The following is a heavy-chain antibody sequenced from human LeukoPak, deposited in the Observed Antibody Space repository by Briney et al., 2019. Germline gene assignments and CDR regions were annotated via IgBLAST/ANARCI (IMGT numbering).Heavy chain of an antibody. J-gene: IGHJ4*02. V-gene: IGHV3-48*03. CDR3: ARGEDYGTNSFDY. Sequence: QPGGSLRLSCAASGFTFSSYEMNWVRQAPGKGLEWVSYITTSGRTIYYADSVKGRFTISSDNAKNSLYLQMNSLRAEDTAVYYCARGEDYGTNSFDYWGQGTLVTVSS. D-gene: IGHD4-17*01. CDR1: GFTFSSYE. CDR2: ITTSGRTI.